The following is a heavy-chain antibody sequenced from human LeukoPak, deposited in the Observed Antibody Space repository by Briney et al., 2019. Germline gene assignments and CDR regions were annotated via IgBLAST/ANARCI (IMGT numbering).Heavy chain of an antibody. CDR3: ARDEAVGKANDY. D-gene: IGHD7-27*01. V-gene: IGHV3-21*01. CDR1: GFTFNSYG. J-gene: IGHJ4*02. Sequence: GGSLRLSCAASGFTFNSYGMNWVRQAPGKGLEWVSSISTSSNYIYCADSVKGRFTISRDNAKDSLYLQMSNLRAEDTAVYYCARDEAVGKANDYWGQGTLVTVSS. CDR2: ISTSSNYI.